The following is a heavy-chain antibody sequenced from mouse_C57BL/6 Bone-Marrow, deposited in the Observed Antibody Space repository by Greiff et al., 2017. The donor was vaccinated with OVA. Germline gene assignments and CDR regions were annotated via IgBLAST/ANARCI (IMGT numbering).Heavy chain of an antibody. CDR1: GSTFTSYW. Sequence: VQLQQSGTVLARPGASVKISCKTSGSTFTSYWLHWVKQRPGRGLEWIGAIYPGNSDTSSNQKFKGKAKLTVVTSASTAYMELSSLTTEDSAVYYCTRAHTDDGRSYAYWGQGTTLTVSS. J-gene: IGHJ2*01. CDR3: TRAHTDDGRSYAY. V-gene: IGHV1-5*01. CDR2: IYPGNSDT. D-gene: IGHD1-1*01.